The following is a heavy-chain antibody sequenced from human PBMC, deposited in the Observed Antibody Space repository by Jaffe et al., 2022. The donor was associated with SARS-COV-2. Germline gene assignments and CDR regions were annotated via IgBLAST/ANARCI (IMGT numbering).Heavy chain of an antibody. CDR3: ARVNSGSYQYYYYYSMDV. V-gene: IGHV4-39*02. J-gene: IGHJ6*03. Sequence: QLQLQESGPGLVKPSETLSLTCTVSGGSISSGSYYWGWIRQPPGKGLEWIGYIYYTGSIYYNPSLKSRVTISVDTPQNHFSLRLSSVTASDTAVYYCARVNSGSYQYYYYYSMDVWGKGTTVTVSS. CDR2: IYYTGSI. D-gene: IGHD1-26*01. CDR1: GGSISSGSYY.